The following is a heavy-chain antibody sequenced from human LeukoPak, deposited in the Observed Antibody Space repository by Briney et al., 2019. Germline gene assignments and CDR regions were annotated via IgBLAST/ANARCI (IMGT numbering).Heavy chain of an antibody. D-gene: IGHD2-2*01. CDR2: IRYDGSNK. V-gene: IGHV3-30*02. Sequence: GGSLRLSCAASGFTFSSYGMHWVRQAPGKGLEWVAYIRYDGSNKYYEDSTKGRFTISRDNSKNTLYLQMNSLRAEDTAVYYCAKDGGDNCSSTSCYERPLPFDYWGQGTLVTVSS. CDR3: AKDGGDNCSSTSCYERPLPFDY. J-gene: IGHJ4*02. CDR1: GFTFSSYG.